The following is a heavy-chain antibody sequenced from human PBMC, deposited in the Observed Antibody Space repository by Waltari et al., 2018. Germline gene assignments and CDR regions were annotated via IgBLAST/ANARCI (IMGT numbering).Heavy chain of an antibody. CDR3: ARGPGALSPYYFDY. D-gene: IGHD3-3*02. Sequence: QVQLQESGPGLVKPSQTLSLTCTVSGGSISSGSYYWSWIRQPAGKGLEWIGYIYTSGSTNYNPSLKSRVTISVDTSKNQFSLKLSSVTAADTAVYYCARGPGALSPYYFDYWGQGTLVTVSS. J-gene: IGHJ4*02. CDR2: IYTSGST. CDR1: GGSISSGSYY. V-gene: IGHV4-61*09.